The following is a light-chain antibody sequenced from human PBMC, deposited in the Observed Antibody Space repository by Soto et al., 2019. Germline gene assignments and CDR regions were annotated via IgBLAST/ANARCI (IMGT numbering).Light chain of an antibody. CDR2: DAS. V-gene: IGKV3-11*01. J-gene: IGKJ1*01. Sequence: EIVLTQSPATLSLSPGERATLSCRASQGVSSHLAWYQQKPGQAPRLLIYDASNRATGTPDRFSGSGSGTDFTLTISSLEPEDFAVYYCQERTNWPPSWTFGQGTKVDIK. CDR3: QERTNWPPSWT. CDR1: QGVSSH.